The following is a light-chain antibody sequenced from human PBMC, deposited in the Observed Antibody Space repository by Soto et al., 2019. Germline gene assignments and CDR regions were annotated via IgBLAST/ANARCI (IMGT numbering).Light chain of an antibody. J-gene: IGKJ1*01. Sequence: EIVMTQSPATLSVSPGERATLSCRASQSVSSNLAWYQQKPGQAPRPLIYGASTRATGIPARFSGSGSGTEFTLKISRMQSEGVEVYYCQQYNNWPRKFGQGTKVHIK. V-gene: IGKV3-15*01. CDR3: QQYNNWPRK. CDR2: GAS. CDR1: QSVSSN.